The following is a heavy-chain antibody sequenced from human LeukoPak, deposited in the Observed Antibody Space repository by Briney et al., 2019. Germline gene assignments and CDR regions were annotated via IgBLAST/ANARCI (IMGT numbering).Heavy chain of an antibody. Sequence: PSPALSLPCAVSGGSINSGGYSLSWIRQPPGEGLGWIGYIYHSGSTYYNPSLKSRVTISVDRSKNQFSLKLSSVTAADTAVYYCARGSHYYDSSGYQPEYFDYWGQGTLVTASS. CDR2: IYHSGST. V-gene: IGHV4-30-2*01. D-gene: IGHD3-22*01. CDR1: GGSINSGGYS. CDR3: ARGSHYYDSSGYQPEYFDY. J-gene: IGHJ4*02.